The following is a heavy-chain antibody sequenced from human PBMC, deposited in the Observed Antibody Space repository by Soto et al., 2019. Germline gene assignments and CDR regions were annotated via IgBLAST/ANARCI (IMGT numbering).Heavy chain of an antibody. D-gene: IGHD6-13*01. CDR3: ATERIAAAAEYYGMDV. Sequence: PSETLSLTCTVSGVSISSGDYYWSWIRQPPGKGLEWIGYIYYSGSTYYNPSLKSRVTISVDTSKSQFSLKLSSVTAADTAVYYCATERIAAAAEYYGMDVWGQGTTVTVSS. CDR1: GVSISSGDYY. V-gene: IGHV4-30-4*01. J-gene: IGHJ6*02. CDR2: IYYSGST.